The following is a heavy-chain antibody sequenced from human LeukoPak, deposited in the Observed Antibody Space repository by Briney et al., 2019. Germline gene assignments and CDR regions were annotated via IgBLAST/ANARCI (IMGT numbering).Heavy chain of an antibody. CDR3: ARCDTRSGSGFQCYAFDI. Sequence: GGSLRLSCAASGFTFSRYAMNWVRQAPGKGLEWVSYISSSGSARYYAESVRGRFTISRDNAKNSLYLQMNSLRAEDAAVYYCARCDTRSGSGFQCYAFDIWGQGTMVTVSS. V-gene: IGHV3-48*03. CDR1: GFTFSRYA. J-gene: IGHJ3*02. CDR2: ISSSGSAR. D-gene: IGHD5-12*01.